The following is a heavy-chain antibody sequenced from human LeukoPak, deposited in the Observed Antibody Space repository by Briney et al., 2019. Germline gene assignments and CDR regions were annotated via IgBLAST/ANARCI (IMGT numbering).Heavy chain of an antibody. D-gene: IGHD1-26*01. CDR3: ARGYSGSYGRFDY. CDR1: GGSISSGGYS. CDR2: IYHSGST. J-gene: IGHJ4*02. Sequence: SETLSLTCAVSGGSISSGGYSWSWIRQPPGKGLEWIGYIYHSGSTYYNPSLKSRVTISVDRSKNQFSLKLSSVTAADTAVYYCARGYSGSYGRFDYWGQGTLVTVSS. V-gene: IGHV4-30-2*01.